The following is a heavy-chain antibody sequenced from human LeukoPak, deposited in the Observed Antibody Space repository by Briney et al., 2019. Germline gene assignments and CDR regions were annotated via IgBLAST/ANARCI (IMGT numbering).Heavy chain of an antibody. Sequence: SETLSLTCAVSGGSISSSNWWSWVRQPPGKGLEWIGEIYHSGSTNYNPSLKSRVTISVDKSKNQFSLKLSSVTAADTAVYYCARGGAAAGTFPFDYWGQGTLVTVSS. J-gene: IGHJ4*02. D-gene: IGHD6-13*01. V-gene: IGHV4-4*02. CDR1: GGSISSSNW. CDR3: ARGGAAAGTFPFDY. CDR2: IYHSGST.